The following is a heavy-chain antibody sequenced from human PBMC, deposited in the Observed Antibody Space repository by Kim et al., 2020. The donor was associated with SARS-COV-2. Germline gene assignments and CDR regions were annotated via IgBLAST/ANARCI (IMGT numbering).Heavy chain of an antibody. CDR2: INHSGST. CDR3: ARILFIGFLEFYYGMDV. CDR1: GGSFSGYY. D-gene: IGHD3-3*01. V-gene: IGHV4-34*01. J-gene: IGHJ6*02. Sequence: SETLSLTCAVYGGSFSGYYWSWIRQPPGKGLEWIGEINHSGSTNYNPSLKSRVTISVDTSKNQFSLKLSSVTAADTAVYYCARILFIGFLEFYYGMDVWGQGTTVTVSS.